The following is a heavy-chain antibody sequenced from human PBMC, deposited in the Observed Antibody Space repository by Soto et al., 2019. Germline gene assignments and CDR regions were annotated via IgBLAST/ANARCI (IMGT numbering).Heavy chain of an antibody. CDR2: ISGRGEST. Sequence: EVQLLDSGGGSVQAGGSLRLSCTASGFTFYTYAMSWVRQAPGTGLEWVSTISGRGESTYYADSVKGRFTISRDNSKNTLFLQMNSLRAEDTALYYCAKAPNYYGSSGINYWGHGTLVTVSS. CDR1: GFTFYTYA. J-gene: IGHJ4*01. D-gene: IGHD6-19*01. CDR3: AKAPNYYGSSGINY. V-gene: IGHV3-23*01.